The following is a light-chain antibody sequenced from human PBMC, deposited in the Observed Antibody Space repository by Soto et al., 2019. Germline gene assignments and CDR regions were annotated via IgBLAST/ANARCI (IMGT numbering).Light chain of an antibody. CDR3: QQLNSYPLT. CDR1: QGITSF. CDR2: TTS. J-gene: IGKJ4*01. Sequence: DIQLTQSPSFLSASVGDRVSITCRASQGITSFLAWYQQIPGKAPKLLIYTTSTLQSGVPPRFSGSGSGTEFTLTISRRQPEDFGSYYCQQLNSYPLTFGGGTRVAIK. V-gene: IGKV1-9*01.